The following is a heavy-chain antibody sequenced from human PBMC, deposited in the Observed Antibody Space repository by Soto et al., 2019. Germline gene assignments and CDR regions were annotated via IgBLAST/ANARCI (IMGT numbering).Heavy chain of an antibody. V-gene: IGHV4-39*01. J-gene: IGHJ1*01. CDR2: IYYSGST. Sequence: QLQLQESGPGLVKPSETLSLTCTVSGGSISSSSYYWGWIRQPPGKGLEWIGSIYYSGSTYYNPSLKSRVPISVDTSKNQSSLKLSSVTAADTAVYYCARPHCSGGSCYSAAEYFQHWGQGTLVTVSS. CDR3: ARPHCSGGSCYSAAEYFQH. CDR1: GGSISSSSYY. D-gene: IGHD2-15*01.